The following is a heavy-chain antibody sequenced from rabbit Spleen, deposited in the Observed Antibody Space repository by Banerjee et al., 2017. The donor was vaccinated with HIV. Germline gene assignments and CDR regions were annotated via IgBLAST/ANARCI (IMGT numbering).Heavy chain of an antibody. D-gene: IGHD1-1*01. J-gene: IGHJ4*01. CDR3: ARDGSGGISYYFNL. Sequence: EESGGDLVKPEGSLTLTCTASGFSFSSRYWICWVRQAPGKGLEWLGCIDFASGGSVVYASWAKGRFTISKTSSTTVTLQMTSLTAADTATYFCARDGSGGISYYFNLWGQGTLVTVS. V-gene: IGHV1S45*01. CDR2: IDFASGGSV. CDR1: GFSFSSRYW.